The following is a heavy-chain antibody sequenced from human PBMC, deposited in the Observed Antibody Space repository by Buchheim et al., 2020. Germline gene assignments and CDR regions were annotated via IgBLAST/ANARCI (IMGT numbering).Heavy chain of an antibody. CDR2: IDPTDSYI. D-gene: IGHD2-2*02. CDR1: GYSFTSYW. V-gene: IGHV5-10-1*03. Sequence: EVQLVQSGAEVKKPGESLRISCKGSGYSFTSYWINWVRQMPGKGLEWMGSIDPTDSYINYSPSFQGHVTISADKSINTAYLQWSRLKASDTAIYYCARVNLGYCSSTSCYNKKDMDYWGQGTL. J-gene: IGHJ4*02. CDR3: ARVNLGYCSSTSCYNKKDMDY.